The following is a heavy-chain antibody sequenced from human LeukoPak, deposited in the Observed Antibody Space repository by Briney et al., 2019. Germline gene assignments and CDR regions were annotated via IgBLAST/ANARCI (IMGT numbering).Heavy chain of an antibody. CDR1: GGSISSGDYY. V-gene: IGHV4-30-4*08. J-gene: IGHJ4*02. CDR3: ARAHYDILTAKPYYFDY. D-gene: IGHD3-9*01. CDR2: IYYSGST. Sequence: SETLSLTCTVSGGSISSGDYYWSWIRQPPGKGPEWIGYIYYSGSTYYNPSLKSRVTISVDTSKNQFSLKLSSVTAADTAVYYCARAHYDILTAKPYYFDYWGQGTLVTVSS.